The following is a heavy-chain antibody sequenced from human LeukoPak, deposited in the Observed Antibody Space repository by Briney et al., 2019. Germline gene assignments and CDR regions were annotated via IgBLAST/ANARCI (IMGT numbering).Heavy chain of an antibody. D-gene: IGHD7-27*01. CDR2: ITTGGGNT. J-gene: IGHJ4*02. V-gene: IGHV3-23*01. Sequence: GGSLRLSCTASGFTFSSYTMTWVRQAPGKGLKWVSTITTGGGNTYYADSVKGRFTVSRDDSKNTLYLQMNSLRAEDTAVYYCAKDGGLWVSAHWGDSWGRGTLVTVSS. CDR1: GFTFSSYT. CDR3: AKDGGLWVSAHWGDS.